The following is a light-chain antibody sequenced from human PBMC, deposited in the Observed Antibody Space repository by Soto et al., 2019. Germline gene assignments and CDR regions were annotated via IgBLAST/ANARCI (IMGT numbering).Light chain of an antibody. J-gene: IGKJ3*01. CDR3: HQASSFPF. Sequence: DIQMTQSPSSVSASVGDRVTITCRASRDISNWLAWYQQKPGRDPKLLIYAASSLQSGVPSRFSGSGSGTDFSLTISSLQPEDFATYYWHQASSFPFFGPWNKVDIK. CDR2: AAS. CDR1: RDISNW. V-gene: IGKV1D-12*01.